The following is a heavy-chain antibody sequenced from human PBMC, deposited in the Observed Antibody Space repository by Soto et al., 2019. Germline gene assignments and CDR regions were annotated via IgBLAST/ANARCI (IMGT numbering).Heavy chain of an antibody. CDR3: ARVVIKTSHYYYYGMDV. J-gene: IGHJ6*02. V-gene: IGHV4-30-4*08. Sequence: SETLYLTCTVSGGSISSGGYYWSWIRQHPGKGLEWIGYIYYSGSTYYNPSLKSRVTISVDTSKNQFSLKLSSVTAADTAVYYCARVVIKTSHYYYYGMDVWGQGTTVTVSS. CDR2: IYYSGST. CDR1: GGSISSGGYY. D-gene: IGHD3-22*01.